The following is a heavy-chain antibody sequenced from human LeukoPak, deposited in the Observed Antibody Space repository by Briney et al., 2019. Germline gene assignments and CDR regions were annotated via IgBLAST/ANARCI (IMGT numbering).Heavy chain of an antibody. D-gene: IGHD2-21*02. CDR2: INHSGST. CDR3: ARDMVTAIFDY. CDR1: GGSFSGYY. J-gene: IGHJ4*02. Sequence: PSETLSLTCAVYGGSFSGYYWSWIRQPPGKGLEWIGEINHSGSTNYNPSIKSRVTISVDTSKNQFSLKLSSVTAADTAVYYCARDMVTAIFDYWGQGTLVTVSS. V-gene: IGHV4-34*01.